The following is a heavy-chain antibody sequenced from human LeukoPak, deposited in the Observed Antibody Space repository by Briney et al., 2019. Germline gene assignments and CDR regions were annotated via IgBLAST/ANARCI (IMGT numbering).Heavy chain of an antibody. CDR1: GFTFSSYN. V-gene: IGHV3-48*04. D-gene: IGHD1-1*01. Sequence: GGSLRLSCAASGFTFSSYNMNWVRQAPGKGLEWISYIGISSGNTKYADSVKGRFTISADNARNSLYLQMNSLRVEDTAVYYCARDHNYAFDNWGQGTLVSVSS. J-gene: IGHJ4*02. CDR2: IGISSGNT. CDR3: ARDHNYAFDN.